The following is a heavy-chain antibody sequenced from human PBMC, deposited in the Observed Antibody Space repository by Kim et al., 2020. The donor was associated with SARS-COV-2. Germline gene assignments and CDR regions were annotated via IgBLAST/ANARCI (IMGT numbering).Heavy chain of an antibody. Sequence: SVKRRFTISRHTSKKTLYLQMSSLRAEDTAVYYGARWGGGIAAAGKCYDYWGQGTLVTVSS. V-gene: IGHV3-53*04. CDR3: ARWGGGIAAAGKCYDY. J-gene: IGHJ4*02. D-gene: IGHD6-13*01.